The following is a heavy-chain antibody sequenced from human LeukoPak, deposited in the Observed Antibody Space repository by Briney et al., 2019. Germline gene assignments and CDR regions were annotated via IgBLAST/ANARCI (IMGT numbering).Heavy chain of an antibody. CDR1: GFTFSSYA. CDR2: ISYDGSNK. CDR3: ARGPDIVVVPAALSAWFDP. D-gene: IGHD2-2*01. V-gene: IGHV3-30-3*01. Sequence: GGSLRLSCAASGFTFSSYAMHWVRQAPGKGLEWVAVISYDGSNKYYADSVKGRFTISRDNSKNTLYLQMNSLRAEDTAVYYCARGPDIVVVPAALSAWFDPWGQGTLVTVSS. J-gene: IGHJ5*02.